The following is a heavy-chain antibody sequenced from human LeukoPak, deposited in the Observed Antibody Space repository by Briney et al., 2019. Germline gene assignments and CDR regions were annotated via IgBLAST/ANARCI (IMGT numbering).Heavy chain of an antibody. V-gene: IGHV3-9*01. Sequence: PGGSLRLSCAASGFTFDDYVMHWVRQAPGKGLEWASGITWNSDTIAYADSVKGRFTISRDNAKNSLYLQMNSLRAEDTAVYYCARDMEQWLVHGDAFDIWGQGTMVTVSS. J-gene: IGHJ3*02. D-gene: IGHD6-19*01. CDR3: ARDMEQWLVHGDAFDI. CDR1: GFTFDDYV. CDR2: ITWNSDTI.